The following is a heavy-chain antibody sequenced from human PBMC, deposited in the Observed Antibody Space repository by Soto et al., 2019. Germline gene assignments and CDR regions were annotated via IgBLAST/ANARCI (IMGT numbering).Heavy chain of an antibody. CDR3: ARAPSKAGQITTHN. CDR1: GGTFSSYT. Sequence: GASVKVSCKASGGTFSSYTISWVRQAPGQGLEWMGRIIPILGIANYAQKFQGRVTMTRNTSISTAYMELSSLRSEDTAVYYCARAPSKAGQITTHNWGQGTLVTVSS. CDR2: IIPILGIA. J-gene: IGHJ4*02. D-gene: IGHD1-1*01. V-gene: IGHV1-69*02.